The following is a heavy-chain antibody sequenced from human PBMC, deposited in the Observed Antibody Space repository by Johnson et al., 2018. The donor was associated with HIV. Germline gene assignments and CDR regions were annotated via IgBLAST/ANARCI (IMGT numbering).Heavy chain of an antibody. CDR3: AKIIGYSSGLEI. J-gene: IGHJ3*02. Sequence: LGVSCAASGFTFADYAMHWVRQAPGKGLEWVSRINSDGSSTSYADSVKGRFTISRDNAKNTLYLQMNSLRAEDTAVYYCAKIIGYSSGLEIWGQGTMVTVSS. D-gene: IGHD6-19*01. CDR2: INSDGSST. CDR1: GFTFADYA. V-gene: IGHV3-74*01.